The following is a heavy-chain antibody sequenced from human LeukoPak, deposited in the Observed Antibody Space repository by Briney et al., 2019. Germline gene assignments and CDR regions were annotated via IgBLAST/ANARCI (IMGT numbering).Heavy chain of an antibody. CDR3: ARPDGQYRYGADY. Sequence: SETLSFTCSGSGCSSSGNYCIWIRQPPGKGLEWIGYIYFSGSTNYNPSLKSRVTISAETSTNQFSLKLSPVTAADTGVYYCARPDGQYRYGADYWGQGTLVTTS. D-gene: IGHD5-18*01. CDR1: GCSSSGNY. CDR2: IYFSGST. J-gene: IGHJ4*02. V-gene: IGHV4-59*08.